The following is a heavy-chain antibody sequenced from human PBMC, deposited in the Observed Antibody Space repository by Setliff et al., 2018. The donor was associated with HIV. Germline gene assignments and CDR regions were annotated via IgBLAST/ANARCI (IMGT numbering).Heavy chain of an antibody. V-gene: IGHV4-59*01. J-gene: IGHJ6*03. CDR1: GDSFSNYY. CDR2: VFYTGSA. CDR3: ARGPSGGGFYYMDV. Sequence: SETLSLTCTVSGDSFSNYYWSWIRQPPGKGLEWIGYVFYTGSATYNPSLKSRVSISVDRSTNRFSLMLHSVTAADTAVYYCARGPSGGGFYYMDVWGKGPRSPSP. D-gene: IGHD2-15*01.